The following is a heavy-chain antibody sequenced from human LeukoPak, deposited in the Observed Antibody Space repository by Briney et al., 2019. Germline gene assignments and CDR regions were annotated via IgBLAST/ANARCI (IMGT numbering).Heavy chain of an antibody. CDR1: GFTLSSYW. J-gene: IGHJ4*02. Sequence: GSLRLSCAASGFTLSSYWMSWVRQAPGKGLEWVANIKRDGSAIYYVDSVKGRFTISRDNAKNSLYLQMNSLRAEDTAVYYGARCGVGVAAAAANCWGQGTLLTVSS. CDR2: IKRDGSAI. V-gene: IGHV3-7*01. CDR3: ARCGVGVAAAAANC. D-gene: IGHD6-13*01.